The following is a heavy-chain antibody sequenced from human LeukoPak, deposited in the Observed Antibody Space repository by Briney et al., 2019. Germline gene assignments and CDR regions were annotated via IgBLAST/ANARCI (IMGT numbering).Heavy chain of an antibody. J-gene: IGHJ5*02. CDR1: GYTFTGYY. D-gene: IGHD3-10*01. CDR2: INPNSGGT. V-gene: IGHV1-2*02. Sequence: GASVKVSCKASGYTFTGYYMHWVRQAPGQGREWMGWINPNSGGTNYAQKFQGRVTMTRDTSISTAYMELSRLRSDDTAVYYCATAWGITMVRGANWFDPWGQGTLVTVSS. CDR3: ATAWGITMVRGANWFDP.